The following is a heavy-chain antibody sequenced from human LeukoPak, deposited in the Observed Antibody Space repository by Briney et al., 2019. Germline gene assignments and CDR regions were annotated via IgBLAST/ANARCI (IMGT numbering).Heavy chain of an antibody. J-gene: IGHJ5*02. CDR2: IYHSGST. V-gene: IGHV4-4*02. CDR1: GGSISSSNW. CDR3: ARKQLAGWFDP. D-gene: IGHD3-3*02. Sequence: SGILSLTCAVSGGSISSSNWWSWVRPPPGKGLEWIGDIYHSGSTNYNPSLKSRVTISVDKSKNQFSLKLSSVTAADTAVYYCARKQLAGWFDPWGQGTLVTVSS.